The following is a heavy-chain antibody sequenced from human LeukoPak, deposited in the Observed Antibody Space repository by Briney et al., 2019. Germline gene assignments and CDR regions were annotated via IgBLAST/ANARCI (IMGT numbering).Heavy chain of an antibody. CDR3: ARAYVEMATMIDAFDI. V-gene: IGHV4-59*01. Sequence: SETLSLTCTVSGGSISGYYWSWIRQPPGKGLEWIGYIYYSGSTNYNPSLKSRVTISVDTSKNQFSLKLSSVTAADTAVYYCARAYVEMATMIDAFDIWGQGTMVTVSS. J-gene: IGHJ3*02. CDR1: GGSISGYY. D-gene: IGHD5-24*01. CDR2: IYYSGST.